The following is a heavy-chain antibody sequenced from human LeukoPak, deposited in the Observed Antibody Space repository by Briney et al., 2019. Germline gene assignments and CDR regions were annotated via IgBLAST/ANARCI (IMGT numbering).Heavy chain of an antibody. V-gene: IGHV3-21*04. CDR3: AKDMGYYDSTLN. Sequence: PGGSLRLSCAASGFTFIAYSMNWVRQAPGKGLEWVSSISSSSSYISYADSVKGRFTISRDDSKNTLSLQMNSLRAEDTAVYYCAKDMGYYDSTLNWGQGTLVTVSS. D-gene: IGHD3-22*01. CDR2: ISSSSSYI. CDR1: GFTFIAYS. J-gene: IGHJ4*02.